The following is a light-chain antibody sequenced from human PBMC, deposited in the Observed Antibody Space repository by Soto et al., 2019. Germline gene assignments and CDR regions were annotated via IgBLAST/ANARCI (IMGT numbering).Light chain of an antibody. V-gene: IGKV3-15*01. CDR1: QSVSSN. Sequence: EIVWRQSPGTMSLSPGKRATISCRASQSVSSNLAWYQQKPGQAPRPLIYGASTRATGIPARFSGSGSGTEFTLTISSMKSEDFAVYYCQQYNNRPIFGQGTRLEIK. J-gene: IGKJ5*01. CDR2: GAS. CDR3: QQYNNRPI.